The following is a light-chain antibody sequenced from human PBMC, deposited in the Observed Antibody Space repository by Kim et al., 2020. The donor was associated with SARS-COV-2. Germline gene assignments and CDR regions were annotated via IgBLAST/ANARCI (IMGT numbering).Light chain of an antibody. J-gene: IGKJ1*01. CDR3: QQYGSSRT. Sequence: PGQRATLSCRASESVSSGFLAWYQHRPGQAPRLLIHGVSSRATGIPDRFSGSGSGTDFTLTISRLEAEDFAVYYCQQYGSSRTFGQGTKV. CDR1: ESVSSGF. V-gene: IGKV3-20*01. CDR2: GVS.